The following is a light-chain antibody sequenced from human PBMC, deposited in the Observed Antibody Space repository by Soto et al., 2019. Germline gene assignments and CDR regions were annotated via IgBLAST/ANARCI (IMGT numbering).Light chain of an antibody. J-gene: IGLJ1*01. Sequence: QSALTQPASVSGSPGQSITVSCTGSSSDFGDDKYVSWYQQQPGKGPNLLIYGVNSRPSGISNRFSGSRSGNTASLTVSGLQAEDETDYYCCSYAGSSTYVFGTGTKLTVL. V-gene: IGLV2-23*02. CDR1: SSDFGDDKY. CDR3: CSYAGSSTYV. CDR2: GVN.